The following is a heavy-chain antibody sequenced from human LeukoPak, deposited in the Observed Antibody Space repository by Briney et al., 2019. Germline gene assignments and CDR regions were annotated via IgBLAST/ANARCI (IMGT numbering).Heavy chain of an antibody. V-gene: IGHV4-30-2*01. Sequence: SETLSLTCAVSGGSISSGGYSWSWIRQPPGKGLEWIGYIYHSGSTYYNPSLKSRVTISVDRSKNQFSPKLSSVTAADTAVYYCAGDPTFGGVIAREYAFDIWGQGTMVTVSS. CDR3: AGDPTFGGVIAREYAFDI. CDR1: GGSISSGGYS. CDR2: IYHSGST. J-gene: IGHJ3*02. D-gene: IGHD3-16*02.